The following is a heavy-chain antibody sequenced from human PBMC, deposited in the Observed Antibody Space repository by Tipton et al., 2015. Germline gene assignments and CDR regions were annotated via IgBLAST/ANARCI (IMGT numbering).Heavy chain of an antibody. D-gene: IGHD3-10*01. CDR3: ARVGYYYGSGSYYHYYYYGMDV. Sequence: TLSLTCTVSGGSISSYYWSWIRQPPGKGLEWIGYIYYSGSTNYNPSLKSRVTISVDTSKNQFSLKLSSVTAADTAVYYCARVGYYYGSGSYYHYYYYGMDVWGQGTTVTVSS. V-gene: IGHV4-59*01. CDR2: IYYSGST. CDR1: GGSISSYY. J-gene: IGHJ6*02.